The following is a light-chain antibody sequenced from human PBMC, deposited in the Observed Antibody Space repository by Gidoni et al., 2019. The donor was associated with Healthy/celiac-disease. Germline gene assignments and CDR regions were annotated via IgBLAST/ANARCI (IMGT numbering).Light chain of an antibody. CDR2: GAS. Sequence: EIVMTQSPATLSVSPGERATLSCRASQSVSSNLAWYQQKPGQAPRLLIYGASTRATGIPARFSGSGSGTDFTLTISSLQSEDFAVYYCQQYNNWPPGTVGPGTKVDIK. V-gene: IGKV3-15*01. J-gene: IGKJ3*01. CDR1: QSVSSN. CDR3: QQYNNWPPGT.